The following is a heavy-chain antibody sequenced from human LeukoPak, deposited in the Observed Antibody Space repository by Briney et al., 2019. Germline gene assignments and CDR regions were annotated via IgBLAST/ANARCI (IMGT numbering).Heavy chain of an antibody. CDR3: TKDQYSDGKPYFEY. Sequence: PGGSLRLSCAASGFTFSSYAMSWVRQAQGKGLEWVSAISSGGGVGTYYADSVKGRFAISRDNSKNTLFLQMNSLRAEDTAIYYCTKDQYSDGKPYFEYWGQGTLVTVSS. CDR1: GFTFSSYA. CDR2: ISSGGGVGT. D-gene: IGHD5-18*01. J-gene: IGHJ4*02. V-gene: IGHV3-23*01.